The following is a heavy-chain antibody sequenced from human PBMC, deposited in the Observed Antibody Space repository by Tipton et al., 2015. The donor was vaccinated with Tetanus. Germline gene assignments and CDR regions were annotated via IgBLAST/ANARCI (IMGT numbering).Heavy chain of an antibody. CDR1: GYIFNNYW. Sequence: QLVQSGGGVKKPGESLKISCKGSGYIFNNYWIGWVRQKPGKGLEWMGIIYPGDSDTGYSPSFQGQVTISVDKSINTAYLQWSSLKASDTSMFYCARAHCTDGVCNFDFWGQGALVTVAS. J-gene: IGHJ4*02. CDR2: IYPGDSDT. CDR3: ARAHCTDGVCNFDF. V-gene: IGHV5-51*01. D-gene: IGHD2-8*01.